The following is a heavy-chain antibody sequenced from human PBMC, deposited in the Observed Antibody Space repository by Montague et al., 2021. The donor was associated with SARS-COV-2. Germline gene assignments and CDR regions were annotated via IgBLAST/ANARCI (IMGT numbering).Heavy chain of an antibody. CDR3: ARASGYSSGWRYYYGMDV. V-gene: IGHV4-4*07. D-gene: IGHD6-19*01. CDR1: GGSISNYY. J-gene: IGHJ6*02. CDR2: LYTSGST. Sequence: SETLSLTCTVSGGSISNYYWTWIRQPAGKGLEWIGRLYTSGSTTYNPSLKSRVTMLVDISKNQFSLNVTSVTAADTAIYYCARASGYSSGWRYYYGMDVWGQGTTVTVS.